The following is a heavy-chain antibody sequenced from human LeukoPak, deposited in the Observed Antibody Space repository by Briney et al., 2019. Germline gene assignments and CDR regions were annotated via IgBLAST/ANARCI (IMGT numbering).Heavy chain of an antibody. V-gene: IGHV3-48*04. D-gene: IGHD3-22*01. J-gene: IGHJ4*02. CDR2: ISSSSTI. CDR1: GFTFSSYS. CDR3: AKDHLGHSSGYYYDY. Sequence: GGSLRLSCAASGFTFSSYSMNWVRQAPGKGLEWVSYISSSSTIYYADSVKGRFTISRDNAKNSLYLQMNSLRAEDTAVYYCAKDHLGHSSGYYYDYWGQGTLVTVSS.